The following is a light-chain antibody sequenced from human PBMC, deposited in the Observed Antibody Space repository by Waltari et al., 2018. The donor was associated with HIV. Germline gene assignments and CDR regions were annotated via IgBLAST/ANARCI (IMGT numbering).Light chain of an antibody. V-gene: IGLV2-11*01. J-gene: IGLJ2*01. CDR3: CSYADTYFVV. CDR1: SSDVGGYTY. Sequence: QSALTQPRSVSGSPGQSVTISCTGTSSDVGGYTYVSWYQHHPNKGPKLLIYDVNKRPSGVPDRFSGSKSGNTASLTISGLQAEDEADYYCCSYADTYFVVFGGRTKLTVL. CDR2: DVN.